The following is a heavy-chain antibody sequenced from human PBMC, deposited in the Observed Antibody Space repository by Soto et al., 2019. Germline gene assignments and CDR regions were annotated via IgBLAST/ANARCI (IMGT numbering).Heavy chain of an antibody. D-gene: IGHD1-26*01. CDR3: ATVPKVGATFKVPYYFDY. CDR2: FDPEDGET. V-gene: IGHV1-24*01. CDR1: GYTLTELS. J-gene: IGHJ4*02. Sequence: ASVKVSFKVSGYTLTELSMHWVRQAPGKGLEWMGGFDPEDGETIYAQKFQGRVTMTEDTSTDTAYMELSSLRSEDTAVYYCATVPKVGATFKVPYYFDYWGQGTLVTVSS.